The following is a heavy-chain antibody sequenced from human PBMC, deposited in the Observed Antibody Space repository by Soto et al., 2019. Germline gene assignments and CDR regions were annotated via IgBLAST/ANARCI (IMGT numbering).Heavy chain of an antibody. CDR1: GFTFSSYG. CDR2: ISYDGNNK. J-gene: IGHJ4*02. V-gene: IGHV3-30*18. Sequence: QVQLVESGGGVVQPGRSVRLSCAASGFTFSSYGMHWVRQAPGKGLEWVAVISYDGNNKYYADSVKGRFTISRDNSKNTRYLQMDSLRAEDTAVYYCANTYRSISSFYFFDFWGQGTLVTVSS. D-gene: IGHD6-6*01. CDR3: ANTYRSISSFYFFDF.